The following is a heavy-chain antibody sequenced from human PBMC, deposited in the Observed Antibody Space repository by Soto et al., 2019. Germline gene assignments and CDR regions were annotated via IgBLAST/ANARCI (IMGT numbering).Heavy chain of an antibody. V-gene: IGHV4-31*03. CDR1: GGSVSGGVYY. D-gene: IGHD6-19*01. Sequence: QVQLQESGPGLVKPSQTLSLTCTVSGGSVSGGVYYWNWIRQHPEKGLEWIGYIYYSGGNYYKPSLRRRVTISADTSKNQFSLKLSSVTVADTAVYYCARSSVAGAGYFQHWGQGTQVIVS. J-gene: IGHJ1*01. CDR3: ARSSVAGAGYFQH. CDR2: IYYSGGN.